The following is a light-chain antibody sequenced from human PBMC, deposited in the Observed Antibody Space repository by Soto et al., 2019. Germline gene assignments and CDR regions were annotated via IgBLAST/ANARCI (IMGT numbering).Light chain of an antibody. Sequence: EIVLTQSPGTLSLSPGEGATLSCRASQSISSNFLAWYQQKRGQAPRLLIHGASNRATGIPDRFSGSGSGTDFTLTITRLEPEECAVYYCQQYGGSPRTFGQGTKVEVK. V-gene: IGKV3-20*01. CDR2: GAS. CDR3: QQYGGSPRT. J-gene: IGKJ1*01. CDR1: QSISSNF.